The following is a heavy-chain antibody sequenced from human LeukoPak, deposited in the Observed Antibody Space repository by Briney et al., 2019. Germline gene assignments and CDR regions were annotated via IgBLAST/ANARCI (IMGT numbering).Heavy chain of an antibody. Sequence: PGGSLRLSCAASGFTFSTNRMYWVRQGPGEGLVWVSRINSDGRSMGYADSVQGRFTISRDNAYNPLYLQMNSLRAEDTALYYCASGGRVGDIFDIWGQGTMVRVSS. CDR3: ASGGRVGDIFDI. J-gene: IGHJ3*02. CDR2: INSDGRSM. CDR1: GFTFSTNR. V-gene: IGHV3-74*01. D-gene: IGHD2-15*01.